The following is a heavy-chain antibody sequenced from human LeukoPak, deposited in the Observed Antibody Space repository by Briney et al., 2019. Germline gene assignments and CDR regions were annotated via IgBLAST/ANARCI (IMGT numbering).Heavy chain of an antibody. Sequence: GESLKISCKGSGYTFTTYWIGWVRQMPGKGLEWMGIIYPGDSDTRYSPPFQGQVTISADKSISTAYLQWNSLKASDTAMFYCARSGWRSGTSFDYWGQGTLVTVSS. J-gene: IGHJ4*02. CDR2: IYPGDSDT. V-gene: IGHV5-51*01. D-gene: IGHD3-10*01. CDR1: GYTFTTYW. CDR3: ARSGWRSGTSFDY.